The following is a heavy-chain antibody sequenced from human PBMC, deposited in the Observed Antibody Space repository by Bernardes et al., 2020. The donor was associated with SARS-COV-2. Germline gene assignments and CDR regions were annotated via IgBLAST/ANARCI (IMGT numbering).Heavy chain of an antibody. CDR3: ARQLIFGVPGHWLDP. V-gene: IGHV5-51*01. CDR2: IYPSDSDA. D-gene: IGHD3-16*01. Sequence: GEPLKISCKGSGYGFTNFWNGWVRQQPGQGLVWMRIIYPSDSDARYSPSFKGQVTISVDKSIETAYLQWSSLKASDSAIYYCARQLIFGVPGHWLDPWGQGNPVIVSS. CDR1: GYGFTNFW. J-gene: IGHJ5*02.